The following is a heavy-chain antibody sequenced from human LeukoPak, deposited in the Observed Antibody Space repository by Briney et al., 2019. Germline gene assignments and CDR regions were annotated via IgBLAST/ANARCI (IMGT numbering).Heavy chain of an antibody. Sequence: GGSLRLSCAASGFTFSSYGMHWVRQAPGKGLEWVAVTWYDGRNNYYAASVKGRFTISRDDSKTTVYLLMNSLKAEDTAVYYCAREVAPLYFHYGMDVWGEGTTVTVSS. J-gene: IGHJ6*01. CDR1: GFTFSSYG. V-gene: IGHV3-33*01. CDR2: TWYDGRNN. CDR3: AREVAPLYFHYGMDV. D-gene: IGHD2-21*01.